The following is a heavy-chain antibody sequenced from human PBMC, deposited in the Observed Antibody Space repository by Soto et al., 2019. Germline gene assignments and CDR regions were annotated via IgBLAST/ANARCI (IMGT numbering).Heavy chain of an antibody. D-gene: IGHD3-22*01. V-gene: IGHV4-59*01. Sequence: PSETLSLTCTVSGGSISSYYWSWIRQPPGKGLEWIGYIYYSGSTNYNPSLKSRVTISVDTSKNQFSLKLSSVTAADTAVYYCARASYYDSSGYYGPFDYWGQGTLVTVSS. CDR1: GGSISSYY. CDR2: IYYSGST. J-gene: IGHJ4*02. CDR3: ARASYYDSSGYYGPFDY.